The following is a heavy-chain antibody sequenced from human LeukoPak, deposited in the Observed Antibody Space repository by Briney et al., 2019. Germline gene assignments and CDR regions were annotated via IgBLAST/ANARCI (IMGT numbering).Heavy chain of an antibody. Sequence: SQTLSLTCTVSGGSISSGGYYWSWIRQHPGKGLEWIGYIYYSGSTYYNPSLKSRVTISVDTSKNQFSLKLSSVTAADTAVYYCASRTYYYGSSGYYYVEEYFQHWGQGTLVTVSS. CDR2: IYYSGST. J-gene: IGHJ1*01. CDR3: ASRTYYYGSSGYYYVEEYFQH. CDR1: GGSISSGGYY. D-gene: IGHD3-22*01. V-gene: IGHV4-31*03.